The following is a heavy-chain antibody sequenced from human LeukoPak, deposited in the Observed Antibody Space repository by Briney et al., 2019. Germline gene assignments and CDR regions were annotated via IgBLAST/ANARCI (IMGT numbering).Heavy chain of an antibody. CDR2: IYHSGGS. CDR1: GYSISNDYY. V-gene: IGHV4-38-2*01. CDR3: AKAGTTGIHHWFDP. D-gene: IGHD1-1*01. Sequence: SETLSLTCVVSGYSISNDYYWGWIRQPPGKGLEWIGNIYHSGGSYYNPSLKGRVTILVDTSKNQFSLKLSSVTAADTAVYYCAKAGTTGIHHWFDPWGQGNLVTVSS. J-gene: IGHJ5*02.